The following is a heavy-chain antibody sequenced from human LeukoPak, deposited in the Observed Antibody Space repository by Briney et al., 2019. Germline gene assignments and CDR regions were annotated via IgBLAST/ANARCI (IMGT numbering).Heavy chain of an antibody. J-gene: IGHJ4*02. V-gene: IGHV1-24*01. CDR1: GYTLTDLS. CDR3: ATHRTTVITGLVY. Sequence: ASVTVSCTVSGYTLTDLSTRWVRQAPGKGLEWMGGLYPTDGETIYAQELQGRVTMTEDTSTDTAYMELNSLRSEDTVVYYCATHRTTVITGLVYWGQGTLVSVSS. D-gene: IGHD4-17*01. CDR2: LYPTDGET.